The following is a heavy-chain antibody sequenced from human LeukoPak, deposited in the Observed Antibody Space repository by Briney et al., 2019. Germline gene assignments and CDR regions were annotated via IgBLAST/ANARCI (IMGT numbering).Heavy chain of an antibody. CDR3: ARDPYSSGWYSIDYYYGMDV. CDR2: ISAYNGNT. CDR1: GYTFTSYG. Sequence: ASVKVSCKASGYTFTSYGISWVRQAPGQGLEWRGWISAYNGNTNYAQKLQGRVTMTTDTSTSTAYMELRSLRSDDTAVYYCARDPYSSGWYSIDYYYGMDVWGQGTTVTVSS. V-gene: IGHV1-18*01. D-gene: IGHD6-19*01. J-gene: IGHJ6*02.